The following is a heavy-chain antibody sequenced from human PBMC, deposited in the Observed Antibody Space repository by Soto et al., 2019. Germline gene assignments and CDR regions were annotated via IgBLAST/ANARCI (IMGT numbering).Heavy chain of an antibody. J-gene: IGHJ4*02. V-gene: IGHV2-5*02. D-gene: IGHD3-3*01. CDR3: AHHPITVFGVVTMF. CDR1: GFSLSTSGVG. Sequence: QITLKESGPTLVKPTQTLTLTCTFSGFSLSTSGVGVGWIRQPPGKALEWLALIYWDDDKRYSPSLKSRLTITKDTSKNQVVLTMTNMDPVDTATYYCAHHPITVFGVVTMFWGQGTLVTVSS. CDR2: IYWDDDK.